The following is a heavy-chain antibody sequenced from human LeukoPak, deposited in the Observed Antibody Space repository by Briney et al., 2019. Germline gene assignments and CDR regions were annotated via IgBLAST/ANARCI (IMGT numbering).Heavy chain of an antibody. Sequence: SSETLSLTCAVYGGSFSGYYWSWIRQPPGKGLEWIGEINHSGSTNYNPSLKSRVTISVDTSKNQFSLKLSSVTAAGTAVYYCAREVAVAVTFDYWGQGTLVTVSS. V-gene: IGHV4-34*01. CDR2: INHSGST. CDR1: GGSFSGYY. CDR3: AREVAVAVTFDY. D-gene: IGHD6-19*01. J-gene: IGHJ4*02.